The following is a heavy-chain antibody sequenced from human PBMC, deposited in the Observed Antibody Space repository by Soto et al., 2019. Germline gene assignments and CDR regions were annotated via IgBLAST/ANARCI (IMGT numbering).Heavy chain of an antibody. D-gene: IGHD2-15*01. CDR2: ICVEGTNK. CDR3: VRGGSCRGGSCYPNLDFYGDYEGFDY. CDR1: DLAFSNYG. V-gene: IGHV3-33*01. Sequence: RGALRLSSIASDLAFSNYGMHWVRQARRTGPECLAGICVEGTNKYYGDSVKGRFTVSRENSKKTLYLQMNSLRADDTGVYYCVRGGSCRGGSCYPNLDFYGDYEGFDYWGQGTLVTVSS. J-gene: IGHJ4*02.